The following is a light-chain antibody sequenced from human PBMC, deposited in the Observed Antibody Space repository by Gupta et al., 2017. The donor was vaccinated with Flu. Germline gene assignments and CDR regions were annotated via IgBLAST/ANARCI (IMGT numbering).Light chain of an antibody. CDR2: GVT. CDR1: SSDVGTYDY. CDR3: ISYTTGSSLYV. J-gene: IGLJ1*01. V-gene: IGLV2-14*01. Sequence: QSALTQPASVSGSLGQSITISCTGSSSDVGTYDYVCWYQQHPGKAPKLIIYGVTNRPSGVSNRFSGSKSGSTASLTISGLRDEDEADYYCISYTTGSSLYVFGTGTKVTVL.